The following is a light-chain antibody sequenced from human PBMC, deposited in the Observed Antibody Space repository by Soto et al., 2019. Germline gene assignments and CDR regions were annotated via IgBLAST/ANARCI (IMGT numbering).Light chain of an antibody. CDR1: QDIRND. CDR2: TTS. CDR3: LQEYTYPLT. J-gene: IGKJ4*01. Sequence: AIQMTQSPSSLSASVGDRVTITCRASQDIRNDVGWYQQKPGEAPQFLIYTTSSFQSGVPSRFSGSGSGTDFTLTISSLQPEDFATYYCLQEYTYPLTFGGGTKVDI. V-gene: IGKV1-6*01.